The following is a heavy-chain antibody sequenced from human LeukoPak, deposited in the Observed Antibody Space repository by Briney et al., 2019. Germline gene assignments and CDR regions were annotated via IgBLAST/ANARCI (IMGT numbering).Heavy chain of an antibody. CDR3: ARAMTTETTGFDY. D-gene: IGHD4-17*01. CDR2: IYYSGST. V-gene: IGHV4-59*01. CDR1: GGSISSYY. Sequence: PSETLSLTCTVSGGSISSYYWSWIRQPPGKGLEWIGYIYYSGSTNYNPSLKSRVTISVDTSKNQFSLKLSSVTAADTAVYYCARAMTTETTGFDYWGQGTLVTVSS. J-gene: IGHJ4*02.